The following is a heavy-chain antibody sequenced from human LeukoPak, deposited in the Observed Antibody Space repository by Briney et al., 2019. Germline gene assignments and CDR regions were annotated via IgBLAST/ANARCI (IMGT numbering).Heavy chain of an antibody. V-gene: IGHV4-31*03. CDR3: AREVGPSWYRWFDL. D-gene: IGHD6-13*01. J-gene: IGHJ5*02. Sequence: SETLSLTCTVSGGSISSGGYYWGWLRQHPGKGLEWIGYIYYSGSTYYNPSLKSRVTISVDTSKNQFSLKLSSVTAADPAVYYCAREVGPSWYRWFDLWGQGPLVTVSS. CDR2: IYYSGST. CDR1: GGSISSGGYY.